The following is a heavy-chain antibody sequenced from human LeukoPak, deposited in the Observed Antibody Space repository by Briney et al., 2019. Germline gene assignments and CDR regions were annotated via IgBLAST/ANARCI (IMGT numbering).Heavy chain of an antibody. Sequence: GASVKVSCKASGGTFSSYAISWVRQAPGQGLEWMGGIIPIFGTANYAQKFQGRVTITADESTSTAYMELSSLRSEDTAVYYCASDREGDILTGYYAYWGQGTLVTVSS. CDR2: IIPIFGTA. D-gene: IGHD3-9*01. V-gene: IGHV1-69*13. J-gene: IGHJ4*02. CDR1: GGTFSSYA. CDR3: ASDREGDILTGYYAY.